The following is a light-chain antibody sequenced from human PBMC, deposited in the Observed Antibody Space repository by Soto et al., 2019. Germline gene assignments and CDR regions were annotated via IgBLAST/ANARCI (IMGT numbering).Light chain of an antibody. Sequence: QSVLTQPASVSGSPGQSITISCTGTSSDIGDYTHVSWYQQHPGKAPKLIIYEVSDRPSGVSNRFSGSKSGNTASLTISGLTTEDEADYYCCSYPSISTSPVFGGGTKLTVL. CDR3: CSYPSISTSPV. J-gene: IGLJ2*01. CDR1: SSDIGDYTH. CDR2: EVS. V-gene: IGLV2-14*01.